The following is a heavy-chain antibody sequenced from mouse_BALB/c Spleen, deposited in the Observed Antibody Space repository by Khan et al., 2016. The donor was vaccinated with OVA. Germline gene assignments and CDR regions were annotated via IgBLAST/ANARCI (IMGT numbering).Heavy chain of an antibody. D-gene: IGHD2-14*01. V-gene: IGHV3-8*02. J-gene: IGHJ3*01. CDR1: GDTITSGY. CDR2: IHSSGST. Sequence: EVQLQESGPSLVKPSQTLSLTCSVTGDTITSGYWCWIQKFPGNKLEYMGYIHSSGSTSYYPSLNSRISTTRHTSQNQYYLQLNSVTPEDTATYYCARSAYRYAFAYWGQGTLVTVSA. CDR3: ARSAYRYAFAY.